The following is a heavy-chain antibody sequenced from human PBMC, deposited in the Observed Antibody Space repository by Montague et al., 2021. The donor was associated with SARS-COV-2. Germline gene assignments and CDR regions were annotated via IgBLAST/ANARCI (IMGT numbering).Heavy chain of an antibody. D-gene: IGHD3-22*01. CDR3: ARDNEHYYSPSYDYRMDV. CDR2: VYYSGST. CDR1: GGSISTYY. V-gene: IGHV4-59*01. J-gene: IGHJ6*02. Sequence: SETLSLTCTVSGGSISTYYWSWIRQPPGKGLEWIGYVYYSGSTNYNPSLKSRVTISVDMSKNQFSLKLSSVTAADTAVYYCARDNEHYYSPSYDYRMDVWGQGTTVTVSS.